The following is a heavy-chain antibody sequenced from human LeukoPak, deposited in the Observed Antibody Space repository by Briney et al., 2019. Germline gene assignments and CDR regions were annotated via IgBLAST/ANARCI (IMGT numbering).Heavy chain of an antibody. Sequence: GGSLRLSCAASGFTFSSYAMHWVRQAPGKGLEWVAVISFDGSNKYYADSVKGRFTISRDNAKNSLYLQMNSLRAEDTAVYYCARVTGSGYDSQYYFDYWGQGTLVTVSS. J-gene: IGHJ4*02. CDR1: GFTFSSYA. CDR3: ARVTGSGYDSQYYFDY. CDR2: ISFDGSNK. V-gene: IGHV3-30-3*01. D-gene: IGHD5-12*01.